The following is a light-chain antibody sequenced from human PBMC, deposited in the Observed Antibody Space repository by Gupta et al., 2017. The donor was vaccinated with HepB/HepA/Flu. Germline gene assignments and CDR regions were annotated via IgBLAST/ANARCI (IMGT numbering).Light chain of an antibody. CDR3: ISDTNSATWV. J-gene: IGLJ3*02. CDR1: SSDVGSYNY. V-gene: IGLV2-14*03. Sequence: QSALTQPAPVSGSPGQSITISCTGTSSDVGSYNYVSWYQQHPGKAPKVMIYDVTNRPSGVSDRFSGSKSGNTASLTISGLQTEDEADYYCISDTNSATWVFGGGTKLTVL. CDR2: DVT.